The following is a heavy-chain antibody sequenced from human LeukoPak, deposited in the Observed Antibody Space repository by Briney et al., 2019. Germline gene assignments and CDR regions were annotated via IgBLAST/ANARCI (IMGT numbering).Heavy chain of an antibody. CDR1: GGSLNDYY. CDR2: INHSGST. V-gene: IGHV4-34*01. J-gene: IGHJ2*01. Sequence: SETLSLTCAVYGGSLNDYYWSWIRQPPGKGLEWIGEINHSGSTNYNLSLKSRVTISVDTSKNQFSLRLGSVTAADTAVYYCARDIAAAGPWYFDLWGRGTLVTVSS. CDR3: ARDIAAAGPWYFDL. D-gene: IGHD6-13*01.